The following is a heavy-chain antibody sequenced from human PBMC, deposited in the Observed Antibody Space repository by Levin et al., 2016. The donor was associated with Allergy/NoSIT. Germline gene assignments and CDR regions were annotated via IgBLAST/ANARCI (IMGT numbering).Heavy chain of an antibody. Sequence: WIRQPPGKGLEWIGYIYHSGSTYYNPSLKSRVTISVDRSTNQFSLKLTSVTAADTAVYYCARVDLAYYYYGMDVWGQGTTVTVSS. D-gene: IGHD3-16*01. CDR2: IYHSGST. CDR3: ARVDLAYYYYGMDV. J-gene: IGHJ6*02. V-gene: IGHV4-30-2*01.